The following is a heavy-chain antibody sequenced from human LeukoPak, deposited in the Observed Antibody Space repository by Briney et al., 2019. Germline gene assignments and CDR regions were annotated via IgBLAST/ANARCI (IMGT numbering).Heavy chain of an antibody. CDR2: ISSNGGST. Sequence: GGSLRLSCAASGFTFSSYAMHWVRQAPGKGPGYVSAISSNGGSTYYANSVKGRFTISRDNSKNTLYLQMGSLRAEDMAVYYCARGQGAGIVVVPAAVAPYYYGMDVWGQGTTVTVSS. CDR3: ARGQGAGIVVVPAAVAPYYYGMDV. V-gene: IGHV3-64*01. CDR1: GFTFSSYA. J-gene: IGHJ6*02. D-gene: IGHD2-2*01.